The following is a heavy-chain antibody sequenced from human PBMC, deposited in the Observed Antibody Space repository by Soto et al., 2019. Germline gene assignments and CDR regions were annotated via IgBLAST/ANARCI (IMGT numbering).Heavy chain of an antibody. CDR2: IKTDGTST. D-gene: IGHD3-10*01. CDR3: ARDMRAVPWYGGVSSAFDI. CDR1: GFTFSRHW. V-gene: IGHV3-74*01. J-gene: IGHJ3*02. Sequence: EVQLVESGGGLVQPGGSLTLSCAASGFTFSRHWMHWVRQAPGKGPVWVSRIKTDGTSTSYADSVKGRFTISRDNAKNTLGLQMNSLTAEDTAVYYCARDMRAVPWYGGVSSAFDIWGQGTVVTVSS.